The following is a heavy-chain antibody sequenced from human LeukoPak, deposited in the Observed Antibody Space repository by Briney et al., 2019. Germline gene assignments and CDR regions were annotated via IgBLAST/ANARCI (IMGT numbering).Heavy chain of an antibody. V-gene: IGHV3-23*01. J-gene: IGHJ4*02. CDR1: GFTFSNYA. Sequence: PGGSLRLSCAASGFTFSNYAMTWVRQAPGEGLEWVSVISGSGGSTYYADSVKGRFSISRDNSKNTLYLQMNSLRAEDTAVYYCAKDYSGSYYYFDYWGQGTLVTVSS. D-gene: IGHD1-26*01. CDR2: ISGSGGST. CDR3: AKDYSGSYYYFDY.